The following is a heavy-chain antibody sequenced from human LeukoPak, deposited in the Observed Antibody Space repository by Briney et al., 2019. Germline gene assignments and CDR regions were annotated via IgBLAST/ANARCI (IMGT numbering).Heavy chain of an antibody. Sequence: GGSLRLSCAASGFTFSDYYVSWIRQAPGKGLEWVSYISSSGSTICYADSVKGRFTISRDNAKNSLYLQMNSLRAEDTAVYYCARDQSAVGAPFDYWGQGTLVTVSS. CDR1: GFTFSDYY. D-gene: IGHD1-26*01. CDR3: ARDQSAVGAPFDY. CDR2: ISSSGSTI. V-gene: IGHV3-11*01. J-gene: IGHJ4*02.